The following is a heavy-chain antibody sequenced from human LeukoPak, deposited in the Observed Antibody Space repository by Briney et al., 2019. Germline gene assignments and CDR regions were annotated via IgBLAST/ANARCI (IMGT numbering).Heavy chain of an antibody. Sequence: PSQTLSLTCTVSGGSISSGSYYWSWIRQPAGKGLEWIGRIYTSGSTYYNPSLKSRVTISVDTSKNQFSLKLSSVTAADTAVYYCARDLMGTTVVTWYYWGQGTLVTVSS. V-gene: IGHV4-61*02. CDR3: ARDLMGTTVVTWYY. CDR2: IYTSGST. CDR1: GGSISSGSYY. J-gene: IGHJ4*02. D-gene: IGHD4-23*01.